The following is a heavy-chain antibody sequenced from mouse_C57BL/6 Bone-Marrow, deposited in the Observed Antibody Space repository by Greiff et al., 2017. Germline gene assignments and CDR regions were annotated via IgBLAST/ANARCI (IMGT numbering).Heavy chain of an antibody. D-gene: IGHD2-5*01. V-gene: IGHV5-12*01. J-gene: IGHJ2*01. Sequence: EVMLVESGGGLVQPGGSLKLSCAASGFTFSDYYMYWVRQTPEKRLEWVAYISNGGGSTYYPDTVKGRFTISRDNAKNTLYLQMSRLKSEDTAMYYWARASNWPYYLDYWGQGTTLTVSS. CDR1: GFTFSDYY. CDR3: ARASNWPYYLDY. CDR2: ISNGGGST.